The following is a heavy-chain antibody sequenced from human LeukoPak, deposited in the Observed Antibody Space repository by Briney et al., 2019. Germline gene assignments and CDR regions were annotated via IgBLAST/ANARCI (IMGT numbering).Heavy chain of an antibody. CDR1: GGTFSSYA. V-gene: IGHV1-69*04. D-gene: IGHD3-10*01. CDR2: IIPILGIA. J-gene: IGHJ4*02. CDR3: AREAHYYGSGSYDY. Sequence: SVKVSCKASGGTFSSYAISWVRQAPGQGLEWMGRIIPILGIANYAQKFQGRVTITADKSTSTAYMELSSLRSEDTAVYYCAREAHYYGSGSYDYWGQGTLVTVSS.